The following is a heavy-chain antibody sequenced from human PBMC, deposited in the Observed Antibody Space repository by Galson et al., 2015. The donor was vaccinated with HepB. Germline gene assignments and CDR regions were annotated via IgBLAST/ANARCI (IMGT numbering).Heavy chain of an antibody. Sequence: SLRLSCAASGFTFSSYGMHWVRQAPGTGLEWVAFIRYDASNKYYADSVKGRFTTSRDNSRNTLYLQMNSLRAEDTAIYYCANLWGSWQGYWGQGTLVTVSS. CDR3: ANLWGSWQGY. J-gene: IGHJ4*02. D-gene: IGHD2-15*01. CDR1: GFTFSSYG. CDR2: IRYDASNK. V-gene: IGHV3-30*02.